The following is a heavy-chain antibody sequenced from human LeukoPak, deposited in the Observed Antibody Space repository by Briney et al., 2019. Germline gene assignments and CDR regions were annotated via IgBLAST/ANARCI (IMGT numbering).Heavy chain of an antibody. V-gene: IGHV1-46*01. CDR2: INPSGGST. CDR3: ARDPYYYDSSGYYRGVYFDY. Sequence: ASVKVSCKASGYTFTSYYMHWVRQAPGQGLEWMGIINPSGGSTSYAQKFQGRVTMTRDTSTSTVYMELSSLRSEDTAVYYCARDPYYYDSSGYYRGVYFDYWGQGTLVTVSS. D-gene: IGHD3-22*01. CDR1: GYTFTSYY. J-gene: IGHJ4*02.